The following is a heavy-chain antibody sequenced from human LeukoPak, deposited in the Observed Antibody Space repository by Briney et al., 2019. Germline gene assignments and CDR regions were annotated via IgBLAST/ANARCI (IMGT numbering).Heavy chain of an antibody. CDR1: GFTVSSNY. D-gene: IGHD3-22*01. CDR3: ARSSRYYYDSSGYYPGPPDH. J-gene: IGHJ5*02. CDR2: IYNVGNT. V-gene: IGHV3-53*01. Sequence: GGSLRLSCAASGFTVSSNYMSWVRQAPGKGLEWVSVIYNVGNTHYAGSVKGRFTISRDISKNTVYLQMNSLRAEDTAMYFCARSSRYYYDSSGYYPGPPDHWGQGTLVTVSS.